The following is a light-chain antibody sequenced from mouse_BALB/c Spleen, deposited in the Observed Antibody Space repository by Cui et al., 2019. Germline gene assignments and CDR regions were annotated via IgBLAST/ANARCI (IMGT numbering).Light chain of an antibody. CDR1: ENVGTY. J-gene: IGKJ4*01. V-gene: IGKV6-20*01. Sequence: NIVMTQSPKSMSMSVGERVTLSCKASENVGTYVSWYQQKPVQSPKLLIYGASNRYTGVPDRFTGSGSATDFTLTISSVQAEDLADYHCGQSYSYPFTFGSGTKLEIK. CDR3: GQSYSYPFT. CDR2: GAS.